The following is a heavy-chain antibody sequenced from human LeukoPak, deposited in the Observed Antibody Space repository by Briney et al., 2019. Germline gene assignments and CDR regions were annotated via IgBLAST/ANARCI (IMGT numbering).Heavy chain of an antibody. CDR2: IDWDDDK. Sequence: SGPALVKPTQTLTLTCTFSGFSLSTSGMRVSWIRQPSGKALEWLARIDWDDDKFYSTSLKTRLTISKDTSKNQVVLTMTNMDPVDTATYYCARSSLGYCSGGSCYKHYDYWGQGTLVTVSS. CDR1: GFSLSTSGMR. V-gene: IGHV2-70*04. CDR3: ARSSLGYCSGGSCYKHYDY. D-gene: IGHD2-15*01. J-gene: IGHJ4*02.